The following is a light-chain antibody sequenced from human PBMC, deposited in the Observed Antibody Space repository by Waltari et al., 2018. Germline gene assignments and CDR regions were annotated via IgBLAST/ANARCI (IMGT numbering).Light chain of an antibody. CDR1: RSDVGGYNY. CDR2: DVS. CDR3: GSYTSDISVV. Sequence: QSALTQPASVSGSPGQSITISCTGTRSDVGGYNYVSWYQQHPDKVPKLIIYDVSNRPSGISNRFSGSKSGNTASLTISGLQAEDEADYFCGSYTSDISVVFGGGTRLTVL. J-gene: IGLJ2*01. V-gene: IGLV2-14*01.